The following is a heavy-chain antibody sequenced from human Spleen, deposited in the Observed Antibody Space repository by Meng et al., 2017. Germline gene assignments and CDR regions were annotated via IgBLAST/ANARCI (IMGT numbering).Heavy chain of an antibody. D-gene: IGHD4-11*01. CDR1: GGAFRGYN. CDR3: ARGPTTMAHDFDY. V-gene: IGHV4-34*01. Sequence: QVSSHQWAASLFSPSETPPLTGAVYGGAFRGYNWSWIRQPPGNGLEWIVEINHSGRTTYTPYLGSRATISVDTSQNNLSLKLSSVTAADSAVYYCARGPTTMAHDFDYWGQGTLVTVSS. CDR2: INHSGRT. J-gene: IGHJ4*02.